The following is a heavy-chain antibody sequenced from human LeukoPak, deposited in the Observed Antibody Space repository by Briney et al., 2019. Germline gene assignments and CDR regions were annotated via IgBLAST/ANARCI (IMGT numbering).Heavy chain of an antibody. J-gene: IGHJ5*02. CDR3: ARGDYYGSPKVVAA. CDR2: IYFSGST. CDR1: GDSMSGYY. Sequence: SETLSLTCTVYGDSMSGYYWSWIRQPPGKGLEWIGYIYFSGSTNYNPSLKSRVSFSVDTSRKQFSLKVSSVTAADTAVYYCARGDYYGSPKVVAAWGQGTLVTVSS. V-gene: IGHV4-59*01. D-gene: IGHD3-10*01.